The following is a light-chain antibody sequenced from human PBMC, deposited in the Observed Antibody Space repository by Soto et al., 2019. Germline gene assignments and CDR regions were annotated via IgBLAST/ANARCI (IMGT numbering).Light chain of an antibody. Sequence: QSALTQAASVSGSPGQSITISCTGASSDFGAHKSVSWYQHHPGKAPKLIIYEVNYRPSGVSSRFSGSRSGNTASLTISGLQAEDEAHYYCSSSTDTSILFGGGTQLTVL. CDR1: SSDFGAHKS. CDR3: SSSTDTSIL. J-gene: IGLJ7*01. CDR2: EVN. V-gene: IGLV2-14*01.